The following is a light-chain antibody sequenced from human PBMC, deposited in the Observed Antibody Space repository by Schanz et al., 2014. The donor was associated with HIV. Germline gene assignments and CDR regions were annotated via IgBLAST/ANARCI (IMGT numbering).Light chain of an antibody. CDR1: QSVTSN. CDR3: QQYNNWPRT. J-gene: IGKJ1*01. Sequence: EIVLTQSPATLSVSPGETANLSCRASQSVTSNLAWYQQKPGQAPRLLIYGASTRATGIPARFTGSGSGTEFTLTIDSLQSEDLAVYFCQQYNNWPRTFGRGTKVEIK. V-gene: IGKV3-15*01. CDR2: GAS.